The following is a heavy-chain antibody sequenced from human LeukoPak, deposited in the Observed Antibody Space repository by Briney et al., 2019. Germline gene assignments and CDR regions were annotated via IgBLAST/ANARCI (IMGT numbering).Heavy chain of an antibody. Sequence: SGGSLRLSCAASGFTFSSYAMHWVRQAPGKGLEWVAVISYDGSNKYYADSVKGRFTTSRDNSKNTLYLQMNSLRAEDTAVYYCAREMDTAMGAEEASGFDYWGQGTLVTVSS. CDR3: AREMDTAMGAEEASGFDY. CDR1: GFTFSSYA. V-gene: IGHV3-30*04. CDR2: ISYDGSNK. D-gene: IGHD5-18*01. J-gene: IGHJ4*02.